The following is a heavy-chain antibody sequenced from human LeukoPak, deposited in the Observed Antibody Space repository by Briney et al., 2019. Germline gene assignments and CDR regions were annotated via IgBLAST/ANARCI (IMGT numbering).Heavy chain of an antibody. J-gene: IGHJ4*02. CDR3: ARDTDSAGRSLNY. CDR2: INPNSGGT. D-gene: IGHD6-19*01. V-gene: IGHV1-2*02. CDR1: GNTFTGYY. Sequence: GASVKVSCKASGNTFTGYYMHWVRQAPGQGLEWMGWINPNSGGTNYAQKFQGRVTMTRDTSISTAYMELSRLRSDDTAVYYCARDTDSAGRSLNYWGQGTLVTVSS.